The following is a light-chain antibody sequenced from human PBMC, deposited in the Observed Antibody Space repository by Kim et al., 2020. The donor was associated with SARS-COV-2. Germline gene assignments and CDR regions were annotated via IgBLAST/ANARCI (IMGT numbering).Light chain of an antibody. Sequence: QSALTQPASVSGSPGQSIPISCTGTSSDDGGYNYVSWYQQHPGKAPKLMIYDVSKRPSGVSNRFSGSKSGNTASLTISGLQAEDEADYYCSSYTSSSTLYFFGTGTKVTVL. CDR2: DVS. CDR1: SSDDGGYNY. J-gene: IGLJ1*01. CDR3: SSYTSSSTLYF. V-gene: IGLV2-14*01.